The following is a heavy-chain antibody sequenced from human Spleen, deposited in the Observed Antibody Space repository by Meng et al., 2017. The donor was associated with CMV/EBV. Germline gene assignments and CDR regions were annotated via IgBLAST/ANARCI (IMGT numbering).Heavy chain of an antibody. CDR3: VKGGGEKVTFDAMDV. J-gene: IGHJ6*02. D-gene: IGHD2-21*02. CDR1: GFTFSSYA. CDR2: ISYDGSNK. Sequence: GESLKISCAASGFTFSSYAMHWVRQAPGKGLEWVAVISYDGSNKYYADSVKGRFTISRDNARKSLSLEINPLRVEDTALYYCVKGGGEKVTFDAMDVWGQGTTVTVSS. V-gene: IGHV3-30*04.